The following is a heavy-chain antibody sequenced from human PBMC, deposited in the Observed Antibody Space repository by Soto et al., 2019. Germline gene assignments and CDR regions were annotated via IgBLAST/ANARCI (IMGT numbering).Heavy chain of an antibody. Sequence: GGSLRLSCAASGFTVSSNYMSWVRQAPGKXLEWVSVIYSGGSTYYADSVKGRFTISRDNSKNTLYLQMNSLRAEDTAVYYCARGGPQGGFLEWSKYYYYYYGMDGWGQGTTVTVSS. V-gene: IGHV3-53*01. J-gene: IGHJ6*02. CDR3: ARGGPQGGFLEWSKYYYYYYGMDG. CDR2: IYSGGST. D-gene: IGHD3-3*01. CDR1: GFTVSSNY.